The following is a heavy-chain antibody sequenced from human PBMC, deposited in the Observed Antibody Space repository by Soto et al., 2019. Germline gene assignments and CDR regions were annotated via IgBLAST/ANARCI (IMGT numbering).Heavy chain of an antibody. CDR1: GFTFSSHD. V-gene: IGHV3-23*01. CDR3: VKGFWGDY. Sequence: EVQLLESGGGLVQPGGSLRLSCSASGFTFSSHDMIWVRQAPGKGLEWVSGVSGGGITSYADSEKGRFTISRDKSRTTLYLQMNSLRVEDTAVYYCVKGFWGDYWGQGTLVTVSS. D-gene: IGHD3-16*01. CDR2: VSGGGIT. J-gene: IGHJ4*02.